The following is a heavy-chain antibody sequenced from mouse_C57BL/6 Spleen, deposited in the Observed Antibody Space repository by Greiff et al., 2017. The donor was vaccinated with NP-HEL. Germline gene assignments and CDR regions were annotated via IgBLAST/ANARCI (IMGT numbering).Heavy chain of an antibody. CDR2: IRLKSDNYAT. CDR1: GFTFSNYW. Sequence: EVKLEESGGGLVQPGGSMKLSCVASGFTFSNYWMNWVRQSPEKGLEWVAQIRLKSDNYATHYAESVKGRFTISRDDSKSSVYLQMNNLRAEDTGIYYCTQLGRYFDVWGTRTTVTVSS. V-gene: IGHV6-3*01. D-gene: IGHD4-1*02. J-gene: IGHJ1*03. CDR3: TQLGRYFDV.